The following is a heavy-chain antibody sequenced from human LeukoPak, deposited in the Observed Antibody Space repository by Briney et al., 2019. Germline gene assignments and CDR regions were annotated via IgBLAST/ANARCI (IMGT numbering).Heavy chain of an antibody. D-gene: IGHD1-1*01. CDR2: IYYRGNT. V-gene: IGHV4-59*02. CDR1: GDSVSIYY. Sequence: SETLSLTCTVSGDSVSIYYWSWIRQPPGKGLEWIGYIYYRGNTNYNPSLKSRVTMAVDTSKNQFSLKVSSVTAADTAVYYCARAGNNWSFDYWGQGTLVTDSS. J-gene: IGHJ4*02. CDR3: ARAGNNWSFDY.